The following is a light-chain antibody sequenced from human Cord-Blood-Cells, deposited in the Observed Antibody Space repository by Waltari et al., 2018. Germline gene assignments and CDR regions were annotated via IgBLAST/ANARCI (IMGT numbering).Light chain of an antibody. CDR2: DVS. Sequence: QSALTQPASVSGSPGQSITISCTGTSCDVGGYNYVSWYQQHPGKAPKLMIYDVSNRPSGVSNLFSGSKSGNTASLTISGLQAEDEADYYCSSYTSSSTVVFGGGTKLTVL. CDR1: SCDVGGYNY. J-gene: IGLJ2*01. CDR3: SSYTSSSTVV. V-gene: IGLV2-14*01.